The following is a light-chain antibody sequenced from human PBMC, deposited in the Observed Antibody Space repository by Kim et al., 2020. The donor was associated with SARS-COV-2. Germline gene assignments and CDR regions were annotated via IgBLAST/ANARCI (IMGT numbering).Light chain of an antibody. V-gene: IGLV1-51*01. CDR3: ATWDGTLSAGV. Sequence: VSSSCAGGSAESGRNVVSWYEERPGTAPKRLILDNNERPSGIPDRCSGSKSDTSATLTGLQTGDEADYYCATWDGTLSAGVFGGGTQLTVL. CDR1: SAESGRNV. J-gene: IGLJ3*02. CDR2: DNN.